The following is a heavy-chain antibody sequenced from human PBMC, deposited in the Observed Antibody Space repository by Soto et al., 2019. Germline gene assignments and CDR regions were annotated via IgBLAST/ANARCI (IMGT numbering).Heavy chain of an antibody. V-gene: IGHV3-15*07. CDR1: GFTFPNAW. D-gene: IGHD3-22*01. CDR3: TTLGHYYDSSPLDV. CDR2: MKSKSDGGTT. Sequence: GGSLRLSCAASGFTFPNAWMNWVRQAPGKGLEWVGHMKSKSDGGTTEYAAPVKGRFTISRDDSKNTLYLQMNSLKTEDTAVYYCTTLGHYYDSSPLDVWGQGTTVTVSS. J-gene: IGHJ6*02.